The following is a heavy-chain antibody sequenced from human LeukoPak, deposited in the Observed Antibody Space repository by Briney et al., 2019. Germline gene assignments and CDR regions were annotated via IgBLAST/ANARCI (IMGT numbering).Heavy chain of an antibody. CDR3: ARTGSFSSSWSKKYYFDY. D-gene: IGHD6-13*01. CDR2: INHSGST. CDR1: GGSFSGYY. Sequence: SETLSLTCAVYGGSFSGYYWSWIRQPPGKGLEWIGEINHSGSTNYNPSLKSRVTISVDTSKNQFSLKLSSVTAADTAVYYCARTGSFSSSWSKKYYFDYWGQGTLVTVSS. V-gene: IGHV4-34*01. J-gene: IGHJ4*02.